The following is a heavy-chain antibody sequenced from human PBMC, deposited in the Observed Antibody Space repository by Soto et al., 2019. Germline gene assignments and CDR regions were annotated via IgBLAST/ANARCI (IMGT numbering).Heavy chain of an antibody. J-gene: IGHJ4*02. D-gene: IGHD5-18*01. CDR1: VFTFSSYA. CDR2: ISGSGGST. V-gene: IGHV3-23*01. CDR3: AKDRGYSYGAFDY. Sequence: GWSLRLSCASSVFTFSSYAMSWVRQAPGKGLEWVSAISGSGGSTYYADSVKGRFTISRDNSKNTLYLQMNSLRAEDTAVYYCAKDRGYSYGAFDYWGQGTLVTVSS.